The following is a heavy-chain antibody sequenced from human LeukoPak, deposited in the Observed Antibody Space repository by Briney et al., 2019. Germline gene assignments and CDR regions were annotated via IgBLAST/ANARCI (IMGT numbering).Heavy chain of an antibody. V-gene: IGHV1-46*01. D-gene: IGHD3-3*01. J-gene: IGHJ4*02. CDR3: ARTHERVVDIGSLGC. Sequence: ASVKVSCKASGYTFTSYYMHWVRQAPGQGLEWMGIINPSGGSTSYAQKFQGRVTMTRDTSTSTVYMELSSLRSEDTAVYYCARTHERVVDIGSLGCWGQGTLVTVSS. CDR1: GYTFTSYY. CDR2: INPSGGST.